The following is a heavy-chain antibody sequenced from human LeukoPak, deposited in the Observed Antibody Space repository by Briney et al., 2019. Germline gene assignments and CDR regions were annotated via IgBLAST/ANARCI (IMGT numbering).Heavy chain of an antibody. D-gene: IGHD3-9*01. CDR1: GDSISSGGYY. CDR2: IYYSGST. J-gene: IGHJ4*02. V-gene: IGHV4-31*03. CDR3: ARGRYDILTGYYGGFDY. Sequence: SETLSLTCTVSGDSISSGGYYWSWIRQHPGKGLEWIGSIYYSGSTYYNPSLKSRVTISVDTSKNQFSLKLSSVTAADTAVYYCARGRYDILTGYYGGFDYWGQGTLVTVSS.